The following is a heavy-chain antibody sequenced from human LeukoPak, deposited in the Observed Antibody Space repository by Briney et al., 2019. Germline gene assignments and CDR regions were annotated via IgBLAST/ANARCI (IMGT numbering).Heavy chain of an antibody. V-gene: IGHV3-11*01. D-gene: IGHD5-12*01. J-gene: IGHJ4*02. CDR3: ASDIVATSGDF. Sequence: GGALRLSCAASVFTFSDYYMSWIRQAPGKGLEGVAYITSSGDDIYYADSVKGRFTISRDNAKNALFLRMSSLRVEDTATYYCASDIVATSGDFWGQGTLVSVSS. CDR2: ITSSGDDI. CDR1: VFTFSDYY.